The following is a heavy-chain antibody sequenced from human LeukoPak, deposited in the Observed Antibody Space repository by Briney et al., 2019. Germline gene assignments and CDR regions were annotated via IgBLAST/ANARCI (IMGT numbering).Heavy chain of an antibody. D-gene: IGHD6-13*01. CDR3: AKGGSSSWDYFDY. J-gene: IGHJ4*02. V-gene: IGHV3-23*01. Sequence: GGSLRLSCAASGFTFSNWTHWVRQAPGKGLVWVSAITPGSGGSTYYADSVKGRFTISRDNSKNTLYLQMNSLRAEDTAVYYCAKGGSSSWDYFDYWGQGTLVTVSS. CDR2: ITPGSGGST. CDR1: GFTFSNW.